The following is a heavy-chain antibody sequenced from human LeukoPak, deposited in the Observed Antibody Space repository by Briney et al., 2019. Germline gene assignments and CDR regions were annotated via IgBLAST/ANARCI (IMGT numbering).Heavy chain of an antibody. D-gene: IGHD5-24*01. CDR2: ISYDGSNK. J-gene: IGHJ6*03. CDR3: ARDTGDGYNPTGFYCYYMDV. V-gene: IGHV3-30*01. CDR1: GFTFSSYA. Sequence: GRSLRLSCAASGFTFSSYAMHWVRQAPGKGLEWVAVISYDGSNKYYADSVKGRFTISRDNSKNTLYLQMNSLRAEDTAVYYCARDTGDGYNPTGFYCYYMDVWGKGTTVTVSS.